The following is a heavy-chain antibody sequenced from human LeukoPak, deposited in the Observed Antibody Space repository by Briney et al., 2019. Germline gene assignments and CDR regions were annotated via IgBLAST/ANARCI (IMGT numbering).Heavy chain of an antibody. CDR1: GVSIFSYY. CDR2: SHYSGTT. CDR3: ATGRSIRYFDY. V-gene: IGHV4-59*08. D-gene: IGHD3-9*01. Sequence: SETLSLTCTVSGVSIFSYYWNWIRQPPGQGLEWIGYSHYSGTTNYNPSLKSRVSISIDTSKSQFSLKSTSATAADTAIYYCATGRSIRYFDYWGQGTLLSVSS. J-gene: IGHJ4*02.